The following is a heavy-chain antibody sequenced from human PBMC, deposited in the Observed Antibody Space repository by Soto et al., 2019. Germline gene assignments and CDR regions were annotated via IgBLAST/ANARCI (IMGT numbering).Heavy chain of an antibody. CDR2: IRSKAYGGTT. D-gene: IGHD6-19*01. J-gene: IGHJ4*02. V-gene: IGHV3-49*03. CDR3: TRDRSDSSGWYPPLLYFDY. CDR1: GFTFGDYA. Sequence: PGGSLRLSCTASGFTFGDYAMSWFRQAPGKGLEWVGFIRSKAYGGTTEYAASVKGRFTISRDDSKSIAYLQMNSLKTEDTAVYYCTRDRSDSSGWYPPLLYFDYWGQGTLVTVSS.